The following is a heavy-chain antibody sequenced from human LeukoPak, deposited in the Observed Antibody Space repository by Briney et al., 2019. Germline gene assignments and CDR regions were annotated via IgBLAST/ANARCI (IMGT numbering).Heavy chain of an antibody. CDR2: INHSGST. CDR1: GVSFSAYY. CDR3: ARGHLWLTN. V-gene: IGHV4-34*01. J-gene: IGHJ4*02. D-gene: IGHD5-12*01. Sequence: SETLSLTCAVYGVSFSAYYWSWIRQPPGKGLEWIGEINHSGSTNYKPSLKSRVTISLDTSKNQFSLKLSSVTAADTAVYYCARGHLWLTNWGQGALVTVSS.